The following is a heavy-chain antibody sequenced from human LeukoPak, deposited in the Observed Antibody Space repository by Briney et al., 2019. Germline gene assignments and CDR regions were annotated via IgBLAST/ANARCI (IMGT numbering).Heavy chain of an antibody. Sequence: SETLSLTCTVSGGSISSSSYYWGWIRQPPGKGLEWIGSIYYSGSTYYNPSLRSRVSISVNTSKNQFSLKLSSVTAADTAVYYCARRLDPWGQGTLVTVSS. CDR1: GGSISSSSYY. J-gene: IGHJ5*02. CDR2: IYYSGST. V-gene: IGHV4-39*01. CDR3: ARRLDP.